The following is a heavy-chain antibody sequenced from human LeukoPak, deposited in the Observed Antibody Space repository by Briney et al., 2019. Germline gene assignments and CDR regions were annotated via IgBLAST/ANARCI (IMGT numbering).Heavy chain of an antibody. Sequence: GGSLRLSCAASGFTFSSYGMHWVRQAPGKGREWMAVVSDDGSNKYYEDSVRGRFTISRDNSKNTLYLQMSSLRDEDTAVYYCAKPRLRGGYLFDYWGQGTLVTVSS. D-gene: IGHD5-12*01. CDR3: AKPRLRGGYLFDY. V-gene: IGHV3-30*18. CDR2: VSDDGSNK. CDR1: GFTFSSYG. J-gene: IGHJ4*02.